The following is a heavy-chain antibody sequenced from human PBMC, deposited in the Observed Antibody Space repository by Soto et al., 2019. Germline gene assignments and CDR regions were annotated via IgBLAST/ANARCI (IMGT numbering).Heavy chain of an antibody. CDR2: IYYSGST. D-gene: IGHD5-18*01. J-gene: IGHJ6*02. CDR3: ASHGYSYGLGYYYGMDV. Sequence: SETLSLTCTVSGGSISSYYWSWIRQPPGKGLEWIGYIYYSGSTNYNPSLKSRVTMSVDTSKNQFSLKLSSVTAADTAVYYCASHGYSYGLGYYYGMDVWGQGTTVTVSS. V-gene: IGHV4-59*01. CDR1: GGSISSYY.